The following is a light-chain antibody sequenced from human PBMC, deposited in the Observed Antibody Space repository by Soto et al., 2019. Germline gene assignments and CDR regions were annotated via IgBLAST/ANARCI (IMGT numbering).Light chain of an antibody. CDR3: QQYNKWPST. CDR2: GTS. J-gene: IGKJ1*01. V-gene: IGKV3-15*01. CDR1: QSITSY. Sequence: EIVLTQSPATLSLSPGEGATLSCRARQSITSYLAWYQQKPGQAPRLLIYGTSNRAAGVPARYSGSRSGPDFTLTISSLQSEDFAVYYCQQYNKWPSTFGQGTKVDIK.